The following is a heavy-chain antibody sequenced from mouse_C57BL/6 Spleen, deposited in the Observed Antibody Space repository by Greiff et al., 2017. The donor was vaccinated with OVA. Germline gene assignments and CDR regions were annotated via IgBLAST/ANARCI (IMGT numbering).Heavy chain of an antibody. V-gene: IGHV14-2*01. CDR1: GFNIKDYY. D-gene: IGHD1-1*01. CDR3: ASHYYGSSYGYFDV. CDR2: IDPEDGAT. J-gene: IGHJ1*03. Sequence: VHVKQSGAELVKPGASVKLSCTASGFNIKDYYMHWVKQRTEQGLEWIGRIDPEDGATKYAPKFQGKATITADTSSNTAYLQLSSLTSEDTAVYYCASHYYGSSYGYFDVWGTGTTVTVSS.